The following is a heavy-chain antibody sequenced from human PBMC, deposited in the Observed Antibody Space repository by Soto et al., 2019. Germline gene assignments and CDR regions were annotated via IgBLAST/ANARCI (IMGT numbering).Heavy chain of an antibody. D-gene: IGHD3-22*01. V-gene: IGHV3-23*01. J-gene: IGHJ6*02. CDR3: AAKRGYNYYYGMDV. CDR2: ISGSGGST. CDR1: GFTFSSYA. Sequence: EVQLLESGGGLVQPGGSLRLSCAASGFTFSSYAMSWVRQAPGKGLEWVSAISGSGGSTYYADSVKGRFTISRDNSKKQLFLEMDRLGGEEKGVFFCAAKRGYNYYYGMDVWGQGTTVTVSS.